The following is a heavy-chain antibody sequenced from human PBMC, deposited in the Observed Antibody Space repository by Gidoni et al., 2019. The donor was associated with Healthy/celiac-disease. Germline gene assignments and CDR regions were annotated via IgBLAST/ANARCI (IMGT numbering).Heavy chain of an antibody. CDR2: FRWTSGSI. CDR3: AKDIGVMTTVTSYYDYGMDV. CDR1: GFTFEDSA. D-gene: IGHD4-17*01. J-gene: IGHJ6*02. V-gene: IGHV3-9*01. Sequence: EVQLVEAGGGGVQPGRSLRHSCEAAGFTFEDSAMPGVRKAPGQGLGLVSWFRWTSGSIGYADSVKCRFTISRDNAKNSLYLQMNSLRAADTALYYCAKDIGVMTTVTSYYDYGMDVCGQGTTVTVSS.